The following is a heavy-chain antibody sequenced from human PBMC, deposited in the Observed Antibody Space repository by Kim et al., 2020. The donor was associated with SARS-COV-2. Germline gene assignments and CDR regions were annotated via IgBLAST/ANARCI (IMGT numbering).Heavy chain of an antibody. CDR1: GFTFSNAW. CDR2: IKSKTDGGTT. CDR3: TTGSLLRTMIVVVTFYGMDV. Sequence: GGSLRLSCAASGFTFSNAWMSWVRQAPGKGLEWVGRIKSKTDGGTTDYAAPVKGRFTISRDDSKNTLYLQMNSLKTEDTAVYYCTTGSLLRTMIVVVTFYGMDVWGQGTTVTVSS. J-gene: IGHJ6*02. V-gene: IGHV3-15*01. D-gene: IGHD3-22*01.